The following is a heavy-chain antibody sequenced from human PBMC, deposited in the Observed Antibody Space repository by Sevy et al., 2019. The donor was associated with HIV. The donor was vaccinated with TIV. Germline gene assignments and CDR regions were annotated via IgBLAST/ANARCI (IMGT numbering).Heavy chain of an antibody. CDR2: VDHTGNT. D-gene: IGHD3-9*01. Sequence: SETLSLTCTVSGYSISSGYLWGWIRQPPGKGLERIGSVDHTGNTYSNPSLKSRVTTSVDTSKNQFSLRLSSVTAADTAVYYCANFGRLLIINGDAFDVWGQGTMVTVSS. CDR1: GYSISSGYL. J-gene: IGHJ3*01. CDR3: ANFGRLLIINGDAFDV. V-gene: IGHV4-38-2*02.